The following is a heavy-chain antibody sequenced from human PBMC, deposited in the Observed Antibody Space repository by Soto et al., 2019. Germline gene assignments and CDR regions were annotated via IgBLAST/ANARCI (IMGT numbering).Heavy chain of an antibody. Sequence: EVQLVESGGGLVKPGGSLRLSCAASGFTFSSYSMNWVRQAPGKGLEWVSSISSSSSYIYYADSVKSRFTISRDNAKNSLYLQMNSLRAEDTAVYYCETPSTFTYYDFWSVYFHDEYYFDYCVEGTLVTVSS. CDR2: ISSSSSYI. J-gene: IGHJ4*02. D-gene: IGHD3-3*01. V-gene: IGHV3-21*01. CDR3: ETPSTFTYYDFWSVYFHDEYYFDY. CDR1: GFTFSSYS.